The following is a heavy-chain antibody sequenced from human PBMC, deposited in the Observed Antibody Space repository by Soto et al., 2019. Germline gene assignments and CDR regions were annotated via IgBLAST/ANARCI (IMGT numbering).Heavy chain of an antibody. CDR2: IYYSGST. V-gene: IGHV4-61*01. D-gene: IGHD3-22*01. Sequence: PSETLSLTCTVSGGSVSSGSYYWSWIRQPPGKGLEWIGYIYYSGSTNYNPSLKSRVTISVDTSKNQFSLKLSSVTAAETAVYYCARDLGKYYYDSSGSLGYFDYWGQGTLVTVSS. J-gene: IGHJ4*02. CDR1: GGSVSSGSYY. CDR3: ARDLGKYYYDSSGSLGYFDY.